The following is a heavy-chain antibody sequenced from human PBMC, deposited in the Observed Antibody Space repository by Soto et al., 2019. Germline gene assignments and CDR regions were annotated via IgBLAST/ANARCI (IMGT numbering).Heavy chain of an antibody. CDR3: ARDLSGDYGAIDT. CDR1: GFTFSSYG. D-gene: IGHD4-17*01. CDR2: IWYDGSNK. J-gene: IGHJ3*02. Sequence: GGSLRLSCAPSGFTFSSYGMHWARQAPGKGLEWVAVIWYDGSNKVYADSVKGRFTISRDNSKNTLYLQMNSLRAEDTAVYYCARDLSGDYGAIDTWGQGTMVTV. V-gene: IGHV3-33*01.